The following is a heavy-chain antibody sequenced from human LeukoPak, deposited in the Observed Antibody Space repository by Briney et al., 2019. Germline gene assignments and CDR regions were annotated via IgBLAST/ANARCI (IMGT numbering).Heavy chain of an antibody. CDR3: ASFGAHSFDY. Sequence: VASVTVSCKTSGYTFTSYAMNWVRQAPGQGLEFMGWINTGTGNPTYAQGFTGRFVFSLDTSVSTAYLQISTLKPEDTAVYYCASFGAHSFDYWGQGTLVTVSS. V-gene: IGHV7-4-1*02. CDR2: INTGTGNP. J-gene: IGHJ4*02. D-gene: IGHD3-10*01. CDR1: GYTFTSYA.